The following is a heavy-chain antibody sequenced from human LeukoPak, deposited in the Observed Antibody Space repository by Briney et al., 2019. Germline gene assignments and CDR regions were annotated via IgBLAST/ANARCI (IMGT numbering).Heavy chain of an antibody. CDR2: IKWNGGST. J-gene: IGHJ6*02. D-gene: IGHD6-13*01. CDR3: ARDGGSSSWYYYYYYGMDV. Sequence: GGSLRLSCAASGFTFDDYGMSWVRQAPGKGLEWVSGIKWNGGSTGYADSVKGRFTISRDNAKNSLYLQMNSLRAEDTAVYYCARDGGSSSWYYYYYYGMDVWGQGTTVTVSS. CDR1: GFTFDDYG. V-gene: IGHV3-20*04.